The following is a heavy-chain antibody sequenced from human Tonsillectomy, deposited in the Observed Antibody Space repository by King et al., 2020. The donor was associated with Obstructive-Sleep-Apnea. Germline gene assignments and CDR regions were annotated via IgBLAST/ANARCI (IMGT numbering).Heavy chain of an antibody. CDR2: ISWYSGSI. J-gene: IGHJ1*01. V-gene: IGHV3-9*01. CDR1: GFTFDDYA. CDR3: AKAAPGADEYFQH. Sequence: VQLVESGGGLVQPGRSLRLSCAASGFTFDDYAMHWVRQAPGKGLEWVSGISWYSGSIGYADSVKGRFTNSRDNAKNSLCLQMNSLRAEDTALYYCAKAAPGADEYFQHWGQGTLVTVSS. D-gene: IGHD3-10*01.